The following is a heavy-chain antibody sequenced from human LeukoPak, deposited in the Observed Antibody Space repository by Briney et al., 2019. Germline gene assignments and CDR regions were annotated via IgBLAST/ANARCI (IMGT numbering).Heavy chain of an antibody. J-gene: IGHJ4*02. CDR3: ARGGYCSGGSCKRFDY. Sequence: SETLSLTCTVSGGSISSGSYYWSWIRQPAGKGLEWIGRIYTSGSTNYNPSLKSRVTISVDTSKNQFSLKLSSVTAADTAVYYCARGGYCSGGSCKRFDYWGQGTLVTVSS. CDR2: IYTSGST. D-gene: IGHD2-15*01. V-gene: IGHV4-61*02. CDR1: GGSISSGSYY.